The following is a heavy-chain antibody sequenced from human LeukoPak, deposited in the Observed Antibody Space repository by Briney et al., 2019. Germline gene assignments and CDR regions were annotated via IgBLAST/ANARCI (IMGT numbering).Heavy chain of an antibody. Sequence: GRSLRLSCAASGFTFSNYVMHWVRQAPGKGLEWVALIPYDGSNKYYADSVKGRFTISRDNSKNTLYLQMNSLRAEDTAVYYCAKGIESSGSYYTCFDYWGQGTLVTVSS. J-gene: IGHJ4*02. V-gene: IGHV3-30-3*01. CDR2: IPYDGSNK. D-gene: IGHD1-26*01. CDR3: AKGIESSGSYYTCFDY. CDR1: GFTFSNYV.